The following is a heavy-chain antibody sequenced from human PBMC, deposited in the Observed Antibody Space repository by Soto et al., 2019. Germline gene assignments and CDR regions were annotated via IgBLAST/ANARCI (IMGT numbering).Heavy chain of an antibody. CDR2: INPSGGST. CDR1: GYTFTSYG. J-gene: IGHJ5*02. V-gene: IGHV1-46*01. D-gene: IGHD3-22*01. Sequence: ASAKVSCKASGYTFTSYGISWVRQAPGQGLEWMGIINPSGGSTSYAQKFQGRVTMTRDTSTSTVYMELSSLRSEDTAVYYCARDPLNYYDSSGYYYGRGEFNWFDPWGQGTLVIVSS. CDR3: ARDPLNYYDSSGYYYGRGEFNWFDP.